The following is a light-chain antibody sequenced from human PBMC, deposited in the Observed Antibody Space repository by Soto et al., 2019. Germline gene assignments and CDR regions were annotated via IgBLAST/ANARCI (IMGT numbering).Light chain of an antibody. CDR2: EVT. V-gene: IGLV2-14*01. CDR3: NAYTTSNTWV. J-gene: IGLJ3*02. CDR1: SSDVGGYNY. Sequence: QSALTQPASVSGSRGQSITIYCTGTSSDVGGYNYVSWYQQHPGKAPKLMIYEVTNRPSGVSNRFSGSRSGNTASLTISGLQAEDEAYYYCNAYTTSNTWVFGGGTKLTVL.